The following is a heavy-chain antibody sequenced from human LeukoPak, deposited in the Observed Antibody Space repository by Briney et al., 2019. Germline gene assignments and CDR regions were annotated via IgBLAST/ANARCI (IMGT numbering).Heavy chain of an antibody. CDR2: IWYDGSNK. CDR3: ARDGDYYDSSGYWIFDY. CDR1: GFTFSSYG. Sequence: GRPLRLSCAASGFTFSSYGMHWVRQAPGKGLEWVAVIWYDGSNKYYADSVKGRFTISRDNSKNTLYLQMNSLRAEDTAVYYCARDGDYYDSSGYWIFDYWGQGTLVTVSS. D-gene: IGHD3-22*01. J-gene: IGHJ4*02. V-gene: IGHV3-33*01.